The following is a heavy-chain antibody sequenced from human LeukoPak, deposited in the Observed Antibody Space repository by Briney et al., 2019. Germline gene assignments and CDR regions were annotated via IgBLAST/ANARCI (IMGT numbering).Heavy chain of an antibody. Sequence: SVKVSCKASGGTFSSYAISWVRQAPGQGLEWMGGIIPIFGTANYAQKFQGRVSITADESTSTAYMELSSLRSEDTAVYYCARGPLARIHAFDIWGQGTMVTVSS. CDR1: GGTFSSYA. CDR2: IIPIFGTA. V-gene: IGHV1-69*13. D-gene: IGHD2-21*01. CDR3: ARGPLARIHAFDI. J-gene: IGHJ3*02.